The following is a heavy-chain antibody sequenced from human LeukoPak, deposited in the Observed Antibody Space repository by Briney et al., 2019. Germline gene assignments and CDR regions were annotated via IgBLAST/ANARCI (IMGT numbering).Heavy chain of an antibody. CDR2: INHSGST. CDR3: ARAYYYDSSGYYSDAFDI. V-gene: IGHV4-34*01. J-gene: IGHJ3*02. CDR1: GGSFSGYY. D-gene: IGHD3-22*01. Sequence: PSETLSFTCAVYGGSFSGYYWSWIRQPPGKGLEWIGEINHSGSTNYNPSLKSRVTISVDTSKNQFSLKLSSVTAADTAVYYCARAYYYDSSGYYSDAFDIWGQGTMVTVSS.